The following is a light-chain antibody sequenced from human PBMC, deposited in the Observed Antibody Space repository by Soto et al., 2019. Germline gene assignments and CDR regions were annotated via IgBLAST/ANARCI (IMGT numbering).Light chain of an antibody. CDR3: QQSYMDPIT. Sequence: DIQMTHSPSSLSASVVNIVTITFRASQSISSYLNWYQKKPGKAPILLIYDASRLQSGVSSRFSGSGGGTDFTLSISSVQPEDFATYFCQQSYMDPITFGQGTRLEIK. CDR2: DAS. J-gene: IGKJ5*01. V-gene: IGKV1-39*01. CDR1: QSISSY.